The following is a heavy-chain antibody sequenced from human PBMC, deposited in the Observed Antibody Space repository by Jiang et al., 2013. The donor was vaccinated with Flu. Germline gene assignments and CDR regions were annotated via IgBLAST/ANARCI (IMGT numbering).Heavy chain of an antibody. Sequence: QTLSLTCAISGDSVSSNSGAWNWIRQSPSRGLEWLGRTYYRSKWYHGYTVSVKSRITINPDTSKNQFSPQLNSVTPEDTAVYYCARTNDGLLDYWGQGTLVTVSS. CDR2: TYYRSKWYH. V-gene: IGHV6-1*01. J-gene: IGHJ4*02. D-gene: IGHD1-1*01. CDR3: ARTNDGLLDY. CDR1: GDSVSSNSGA.